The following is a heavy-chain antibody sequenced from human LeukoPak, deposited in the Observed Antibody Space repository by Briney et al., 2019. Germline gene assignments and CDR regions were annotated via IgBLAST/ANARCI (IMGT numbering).Heavy chain of an antibody. J-gene: IGHJ5*02. CDR2: IYHSGGT. D-gene: IGHD3-10*01. CDR1: GGSISSGGYS. CDR3: ARARVEYYGSGNWFDP. Sequence: SQTLSLTCAVSGGSISSGGYSWSWIRQPPGKGLGWIGYIYHSGGTYYNPSLKSRVTISVDRSKNQFSLKLSSVTAADTAVYYCARARVEYYGSGNWFDPWGQGTLVTVSS. V-gene: IGHV4-30-2*01.